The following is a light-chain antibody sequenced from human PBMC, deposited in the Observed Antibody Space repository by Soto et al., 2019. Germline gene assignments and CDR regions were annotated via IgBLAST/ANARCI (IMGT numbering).Light chain of an antibody. J-gene: IGLJ2*01. V-gene: IGLV2-14*01. CDR3: SSYTSSSTLMV. CDR2: DVS. Sequence: QSALTQPASVSGSAGQSITSSCTGTSSDVGGYNYVSWYQQHPGKAPKLMIYDVSNRPSGVSNRFSGSKSGNTASLTISGLQAEDEADYYCSSYTSSSTLMVFGGGTKLTVL. CDR1: SSDVGGYNY.